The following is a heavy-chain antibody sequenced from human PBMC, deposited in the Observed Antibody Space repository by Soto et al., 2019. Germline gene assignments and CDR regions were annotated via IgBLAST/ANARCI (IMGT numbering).Heavy chain of an antibody. D-gene: IGHD2-2*01. CDR3: ARVVPAADDAFDI. Sequence: QVQLQESGPGLVKPSGTLSLTCAVSGGSISSSNWWSWVRQPPGKGLVWIGEIYHSGSTNYNPSLNRRVTISVDKSKIQFSLRLSSVTAADAAVYYGARVVPAADDAFDIWGQGTMVTVSS. V-gene: IGHV4-4*02. CDR1: GGSISSSNW. J-gene: IGHJ3*02. CDR2: IYHSGST.